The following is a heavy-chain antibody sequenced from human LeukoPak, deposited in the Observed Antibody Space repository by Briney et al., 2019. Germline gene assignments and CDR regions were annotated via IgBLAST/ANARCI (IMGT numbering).Heavy chain of an antibody. V-gene: IGHV3-30*18. CDR1: GFTFSSYG. D-gene: IGHD3-16*01. CDR2: ISYDGSNK. Sequence: GGSLRLSCAASGFTFSSYGMHWVRQAPGKGLEWVAVISYDGSNKYYADSVKGRFTISRDNSKNTLYLQMNSLRAEDTGVYYCAKDRGRMVIDYWGQGTLVTVSS. CDR3: AKDRGRMVIDY. J-gene: IGHJ4*02.